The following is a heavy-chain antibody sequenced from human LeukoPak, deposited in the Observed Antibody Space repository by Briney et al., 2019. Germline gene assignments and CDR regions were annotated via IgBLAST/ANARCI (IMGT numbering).Heavy chain of an antibody. D-gene: IGHD2-2*01. CDR1: GGSLRTYY. CDR2: IYYTGST. J-gene: IGHJ3*02. Sequence: SETLSLTCSVSGGSLRTYYWTWIRHPPGKGLEWIGYIYYTGSTNYNPSLKSRATMSVDTSKSQLSLKMTSVTAADTAVYYCARPSIPSAAASALDIWGQGTMVTVSS. V-gene: IGHV4-59*08. CDR3: ARPSIPSAAASALDI.